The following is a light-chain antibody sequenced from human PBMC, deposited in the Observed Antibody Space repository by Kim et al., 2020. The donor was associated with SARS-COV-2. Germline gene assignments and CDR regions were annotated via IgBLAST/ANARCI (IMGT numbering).Light chain of an antibody. J-gene: IGLJ1*01. V-gene: IGLV3-21*01. CDR3: QVWDTDTDHYV. CDR2: YDR. CDR1: NIGGHS. Sequence: ATGQTARITCGGNNIGGHSVHGYQQKPGQAPVLVMYYDRDRPSGIPERFSGSKSANTATLTISRVEAGDEADYYCQVWDTDTDHYVFGTGTKVTVL.